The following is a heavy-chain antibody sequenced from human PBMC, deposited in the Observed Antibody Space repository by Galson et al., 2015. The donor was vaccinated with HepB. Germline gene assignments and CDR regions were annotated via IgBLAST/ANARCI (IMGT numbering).Heavy chain of an antibody. Sequence: SVKVSCKASGGTFSSYAISWVRQATGQGLEWMGWMNPNSGNTGYAQKFQGRVTMTRNTSISTAYMELSSLRSEDTAVYYCARGGGSGFRGWYFDLWGRGTLVTVSS. V-gene: IGHV1-8*02. D-gene: IGHD6-19*01. CDR2: MNPNSGNT. J-gene: IGHJ2*01. CDR3: ARGGGSGFRGWYFDL. CDR1: GGTFSSYA.